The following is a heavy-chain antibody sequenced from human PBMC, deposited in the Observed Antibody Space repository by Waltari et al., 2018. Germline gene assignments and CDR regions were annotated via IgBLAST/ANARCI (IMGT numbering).Heavy chain of an antibody. CDR1: GPSFSSYA. D-gene: IGHD3-9*01. V-gene: IGHV3-23*02. CDR3: AKDLSSKEGLFSMDV. Sequence: QLWESGGDSVQPGGSLRLSCVGSGPSFSSYAVAWVRQAPGKGLGCGADINGGGGDKDYGDFVDGRFTISRDHSKDTVFLQMDSLRVEDTAVYYCAKDLSSKEGLFSMDVWGQGTTVTVSS. CDR2: INGGGGDK. J-gene: IGHJ6*01.